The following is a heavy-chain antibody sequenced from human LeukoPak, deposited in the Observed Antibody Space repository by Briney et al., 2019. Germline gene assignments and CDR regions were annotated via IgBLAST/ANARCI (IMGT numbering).Heavy chain of an antibody. D-gene: IGHD6-6*01. J-gene: IGHJ4*02. CDR3: ARGDLYSSSSRGDY. Sequence: SVKVSCKASGYTFTNYAISWVRQAPGQGLEWMGGIIPIFGTANYAQKFQGRVTITADESTSTAYMELSSLRSEDTAVYYCARGDLYSSSSRGDYWGQGTLVTVSS. V-gene: IGHV1-69*13. CDR1: GYTFTNYA. CDR2: IIPIFGTA.